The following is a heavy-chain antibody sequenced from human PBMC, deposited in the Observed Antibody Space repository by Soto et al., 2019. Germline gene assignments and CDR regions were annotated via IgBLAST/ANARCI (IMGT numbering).Heavy chain of an antibody. V-gene: IGHV1-2*04. CDR1: GYGFTGYY. J-gene: IGHJ6*02. CDR2: INPNSGGT. D-gene: IGHD5-18*01. Sequence: ASVTVSWQAAGYGFTGYYMHWVRQAPGQGLEWMGWINPNSGGTNYAQKFQGWVTMTRDTSISTAYMELSRLRSDDTAVYYCARQLLQPGASMDVWGQGTTVTVSS. CDR3: ARQLLQPGASMDV.